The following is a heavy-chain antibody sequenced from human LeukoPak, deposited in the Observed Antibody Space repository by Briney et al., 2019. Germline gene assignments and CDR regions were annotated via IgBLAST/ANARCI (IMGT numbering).Heavy chain of an antibody. CDR2: IIPILGTA. CDR3: ARDHCSSTSCYYLTDPPFDP. CDR1: GGTFSSYA. J-gene: IGHJ5*02. Sequence: ASVKVSCKASGGTFSSYAISWVRQAPGQGLEWMGGIIPILGTANYAQKFQGRVTITADESTSTAYMELSSLRSEDTAVYYCARDHCSSTSCYYLTDPPFDPWGQGTLVTVSS. V-gene: IGHV1-69*13. D-gene: IGHD2-2*01.